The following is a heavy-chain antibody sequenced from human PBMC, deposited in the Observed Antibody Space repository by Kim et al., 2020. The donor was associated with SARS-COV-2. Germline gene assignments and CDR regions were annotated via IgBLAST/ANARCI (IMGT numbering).Heavy chain of an antibody. Sequence: GGSLRLSCAASGFTFSDYYMDWVRQAPGKGMEWVGRIRDKANSYNTKYAASVEGRFTISRDDSKNSLYLQMNSLKTEDTAVYYCAREFRYINSPTCIRFAPWGQGTLVTVSS. CDR1: GFTFSDYY. V-gene: IGHV3-72*01. J-gene: IGHJ5*02. CDR2: IRDKANSYNT. CDR3: AREFRYINSPTCIRFAP. D-gene: IGHD3-9*01.